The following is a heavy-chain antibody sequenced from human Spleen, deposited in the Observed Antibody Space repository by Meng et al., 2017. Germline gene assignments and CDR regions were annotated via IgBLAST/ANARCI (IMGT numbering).Heavy chain of an antibody. CDR1: GGSFSDYY. CDR2: INHSGST. D-gene: IGHD4-11*01. Sequence: VQLRQWGAGLLKPSETLSLACVVSGGSFSDYYWSWIRQPPGKGLEWIGGINHSGSTNYNPSLESRATISVDTSQNNLSLKLSSVTAADSAVYYCARGPTTMAHDFDYWGQGTLVTVSS. V-gene: IGHV4-34*01. J-gene: IGHJ4*02. CDR3: ARGPTTMAHDFDY.